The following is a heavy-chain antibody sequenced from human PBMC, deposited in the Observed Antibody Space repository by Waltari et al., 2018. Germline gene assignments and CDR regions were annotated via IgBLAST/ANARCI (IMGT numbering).Heavy chain of an antibody. CDR3: ARGYYYDSSGYLWYFDY. Sequence: QVQLVQSGAEVKKPGSSVKVSCKASGGPFSSYSISWVRQAPGQGLEWMGGIIPIFGTANYAQKFQGRVTITADESTSTAYMELSSLRSEDTAVYYCARGYYYDSSGYLWYFDYWGQGTLVTVSS. J-gene: IGHJ4*02. D-gene: IGHD3-22*01. V-gene: IGHV1-69*12. CDR1: GGPFSSYS. CDR2: IIPIFGTA.